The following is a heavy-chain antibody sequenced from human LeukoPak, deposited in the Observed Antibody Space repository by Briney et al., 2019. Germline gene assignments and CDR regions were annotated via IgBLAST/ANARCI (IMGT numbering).Heavy chain of an antibody. D-gene: IGHD2-8*01. J-gene: IGHJ4*02. CDR1: GFTFSSYA. Sequence: AGGSLRLSCAASGFTFSSYAMSWVRQAPGKGLEWVSAISGSGGSTYYADSVKGRFTISRDNSKNTLYLQMNSLRAEDTAVYYCAKDSVLMVYATYDYWGQGTLVTVSS. V-gene: IGHV3-23*01. CDR3: AKDSVLMVYATYDY. CDR2: ISGSGGST.